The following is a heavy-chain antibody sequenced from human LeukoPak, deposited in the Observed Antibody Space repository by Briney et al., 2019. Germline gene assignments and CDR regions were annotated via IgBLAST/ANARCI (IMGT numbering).Heavy chain of an antibody. D-gene: IGHD6-19*01. CDR1: GGTFSSYA. V-gene: IGHV1-69*04. CDR2: IIPILGIA. CDR3: ASEGIAVAGQQYYFDY. Sequence: VASVKVSCKAPGGTFSSYAISWVRQAPGQGLEWMGRIIPILGIANYAQKFQGRVTITADKSTSTAYMELSSLRSEDTAVYYCASEGIAVAGQQYYFDYWGQGTLVTVSS. J-gene: IGHJ4*02.